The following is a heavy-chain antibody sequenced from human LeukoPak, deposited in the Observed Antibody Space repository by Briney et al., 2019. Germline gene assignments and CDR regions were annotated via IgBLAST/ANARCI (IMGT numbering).Heavy chain of an antibody. CDR2: ISAYNGNT. D-gene: IGHD1-26*01. Sequence: GASVKVSCKASGYSFSTYGITWVRQAPGQGLEWVGWISAYNGNTNYAQKLQGRVTMTTDTSTNTAYMELRSLRSDNTAVYYCARETNIVGATLLNYWGQGTLVTVSS. V-gene: IGHV1-18*01. CDR1: GYSFSTYG. J-gene: IGHJ4*02. CDR3: ARETNIVGATLLNY.